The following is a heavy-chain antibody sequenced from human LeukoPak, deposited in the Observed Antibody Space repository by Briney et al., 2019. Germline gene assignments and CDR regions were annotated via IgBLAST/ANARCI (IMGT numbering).Heavy chain of an antibody. CDR2: IRSTSSTM. CDR1: GFTFSDYA. Sequence: EGSLRLSCAASGFTFSDYAMNWVRQAPGEGLEWGSYIRSTSSTMYYADSVKGRFTISRDNGKNSLYLQMNSLRDEDTAVYYCARSFDIWGQGTMVTVSS. V-gene: IGHV3-48*02. J-gene: IGHJ3*02. CDR3: ARSFDI.